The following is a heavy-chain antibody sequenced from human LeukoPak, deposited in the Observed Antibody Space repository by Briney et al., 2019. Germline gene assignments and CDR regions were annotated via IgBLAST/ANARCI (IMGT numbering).Heavy chain of an antibody. CDR1: GYTFTSYD. CDR2: MNPNSGNT. D-gene: IGHD3-22*01. Sequence: GASVKVSCKASGYTFTSYDINWVRQATGQGLEWMGWMNPNSGNTGYAQKFQGRVTMTRNTSISTAYMELSSLRSEDTAVYYCAVYDSSGYYYSNDAFDIWGQGTMVTVSS. J-gene: IGHJ3*02. CDR3: AVYDSSGYYYSNDAFDI. V-gene: IGHV1-8*01.